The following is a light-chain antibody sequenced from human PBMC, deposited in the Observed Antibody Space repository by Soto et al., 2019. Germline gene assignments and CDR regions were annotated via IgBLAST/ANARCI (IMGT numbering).Light chain of an antibody. CDR1: SSDVGGYNY. CDR2: EVS. Sequence: QSVLTQPASVSGSPGQSITISCTGTSSDVGGYNYVSWYQQHPDKAPKLMIYEVSNRPSGVSNRFSGSKSGNTAYLTISGLQAEDEADYYCSSYTSSSTLVFGGGTKVTVL. V-gene: IGLV2-14*01. J-gene: IGLJ2*01. CDR3: SSYTSSSTLV.